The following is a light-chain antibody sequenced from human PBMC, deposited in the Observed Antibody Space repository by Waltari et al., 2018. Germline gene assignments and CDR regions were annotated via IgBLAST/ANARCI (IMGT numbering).Light chain of an antibody. CDR2: GVS. CDR3: SSYTSSSTPVL. CDR1: SSDVGDYHF. J-gene: IGLJ2*01. V-gene: IGLV2-14*01. Sequence: QSALTQPASVSASPGPSITISCTGTSSDVGDYHFVSCYQQHPGKAPQLMIYGVSIRPSGVSNRFSGSKSGSTASLTISGLQAEDEADYYCSSYTSSSTPVLFGGGTKLTVL.